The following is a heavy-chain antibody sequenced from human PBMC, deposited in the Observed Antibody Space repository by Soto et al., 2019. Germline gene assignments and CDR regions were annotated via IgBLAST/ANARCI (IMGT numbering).Heavy chain of an antibody. CDR3: VEEGGAGTGY. V-gene: IGHV3-74*01. CDR2: INQDGRST. CDR1: GFAFSTYW. D-gene: IGHD3-16*01. Sequence: GGSLRLSCGASGFAFSTYWMNWARQVPGKGLVWLARINQDGRSTAYADSVKGRFTISRDNAKNTAYLQMNNLRVDDTAVYYCVEEGGAGTGYWRRGPLVTVSS. J-gene: IGHJ4*02.